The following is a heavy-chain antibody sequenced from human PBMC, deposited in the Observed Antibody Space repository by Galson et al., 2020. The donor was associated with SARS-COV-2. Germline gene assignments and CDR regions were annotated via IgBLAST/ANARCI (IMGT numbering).Heavy chain of an antibody. CDR3: ARVGDCSGGICYGAEYFQH. D-gene: IGHD2-15*01. J-gene: IGHJ1*01. Sequence: GGSLRLSCAASGFTFSAYFMSWVRQAPGKGLEWVSYISSSGSSINYADSVKGRFTISRDNAKNSLNLQMNSLRVEDTAVYYCARVGDCSGGICYGAEYFQHWGQGTLVTVSS. V-gene: IGHV3-11*04. CDR2: ISSSGSSI. CDR1: GFTFSAYF.